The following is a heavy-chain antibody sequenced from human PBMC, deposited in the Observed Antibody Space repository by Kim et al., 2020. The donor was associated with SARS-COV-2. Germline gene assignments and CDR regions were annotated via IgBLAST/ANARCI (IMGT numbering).Heavy chain of an antibody. V-gene: IGHV3-49*04. CDR2: IRSKAYGGTT. CDR3: TRGPPLFDY. J-gene: IGHJ4*02. Sequence: GGSLRLSCTGSGYTFGDYAMSWVRQAPGKGLEWVGFIRSKAYGGTTEYAASVKGRFTILRDDSKSIAYLEMNSLKSEDTAVYYCTRGPPLFDYWGQGTL. CDR1: GYTFGDYA.